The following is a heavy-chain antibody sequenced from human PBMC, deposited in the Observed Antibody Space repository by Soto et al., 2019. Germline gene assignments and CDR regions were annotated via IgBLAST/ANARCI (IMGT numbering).Heavy chain of an antibody. CDR2: IYYSGST. CDR3: ASNGWGSSWFEYGPYYFDY. J-gene: IGHJ4*02. CDR1: GGSISSSSYY. D-gene: IGHD6-13*01. V-gene: IGHV4-39*01. Sequence: SETLSLTCTVSGGSISSSSYYWGWIRQPPGKGLEWIGSIYYSGSTYYNPSLKSRVTISVDTSKNQFSLKLSSVTAADTAVYYCASNGWGSSWFEYGPYYFDYWGQGTLVTVSS.